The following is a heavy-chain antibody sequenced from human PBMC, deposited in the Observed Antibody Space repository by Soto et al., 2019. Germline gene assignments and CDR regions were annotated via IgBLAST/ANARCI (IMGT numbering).Heavy chain of an antibody. V-gene: IGHV3-48*01. Sequence: EVQLVESGGALVQPGGSLRLSCAASGFTFRIYSMNWVRQAPGKGLEWVSYISSSSNSIYYADSLKGRFTISRDNAKNSLYLQTNSMRAEDTAVYYCARDWSRLDYWGQGTLVTVSS. CDR1: GFTFRIYS. J-gene: IGHJ4*02. CDR3: ARDWSRLDY. CDR2: ISSSSNSI. D-gene: IGHD3-3*01.